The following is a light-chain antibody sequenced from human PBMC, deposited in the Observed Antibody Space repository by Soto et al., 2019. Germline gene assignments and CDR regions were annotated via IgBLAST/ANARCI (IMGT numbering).Light chain of an antibody. CDR1: TSDVARYNL. CDR2: EGS. CDR3: CSYAGSSTVV. V-gene: IGLV2-23*01. J-gene: IGLJ3*02. Sequence: QSALTQPASVSGSPGQSITIPCSGTTSDVARYNLVSWYQHHPGKAPKLLIYEGSKRPSGVSNRFSGSKSGNTASLTISGLQAEDEADYYCCSYAGSSTVVFGGGTKVTVL.